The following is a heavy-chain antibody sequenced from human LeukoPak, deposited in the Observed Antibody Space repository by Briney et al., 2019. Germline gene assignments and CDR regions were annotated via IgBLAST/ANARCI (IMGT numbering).Heavy chain of an antibody. D-gene: IGHD3-3*01. CDR3: ARTCDFWSGSYFDY. V-gene: IGHV4-59*01. CDR1: GGSISSYY. J-gene: IGHJ4*02. CDR2: IYYSGST. Sequence: PSETLSLTCTVSGGSISSYYWSWIRQPPGKGLEWIGYIYYSGSTNYNPSLKSRVTISVDTSKNQFSLKLSSVTAADTAVYYCARTCDFWSGSYFDYWGQGTPVTVSS.